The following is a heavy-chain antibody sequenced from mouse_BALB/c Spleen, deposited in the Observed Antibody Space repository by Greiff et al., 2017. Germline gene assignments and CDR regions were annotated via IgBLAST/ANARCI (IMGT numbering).Heavy chain of an antibody. J-gene: IGHJ3*01. V-gene: IGHV1-87*01. Sequence: VQLQQSGAELARPGASVKLSCKASGYTFTSYWMQWVKQRPGQGLEWIGAIYPGDGDTRYTQKFKGKATLTADESSSTAYMQLSSLASEDSAVYYCARKDYWGQGTLVTVSA. CDR3: ARKDY. CDR2: IYPGDGDT. CDR1: GYTFTSYW.